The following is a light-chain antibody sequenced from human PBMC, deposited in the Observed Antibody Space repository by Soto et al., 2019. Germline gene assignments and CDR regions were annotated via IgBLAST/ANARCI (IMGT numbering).Light chain of an antibody. CDR1: QGITSW. CDR2: AAS. CDR3: QQATSFPRT. Sequence: DSQITPSPSFVSASVGDRVTISCRASQGITSWLAWYQQKPGKAPKLLIYAASTLQGGVPSRFSGSGSGTEFTLTISSLQPEDFATYYCQQATSFPRTFGQGTKVDI. V-gene: IGKV1-12*01. J-gene: IGKJ1*01.